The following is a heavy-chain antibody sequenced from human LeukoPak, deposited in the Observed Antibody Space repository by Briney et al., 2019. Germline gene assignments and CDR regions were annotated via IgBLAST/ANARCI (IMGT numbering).Heavy chain of an antibody. V-gene: IGHV1-8*03. CDR2: MNPNSGNT. CDR3: ARRSDYYDSSAYYH. J-gene: IGHJ5*02. CDR1: GYTFTNYD. Sequence: GASVKVSCKASGYTFTNYDINWVRQATGQGLEWMGWMNPNSGNTGYAQKFQGRVTITRDTSIGTAYMELSSLRSDDTAVYYCARRSDYYDSSAYYHWGQGTLVTVSS. D-gene: IGHD3-22*01.